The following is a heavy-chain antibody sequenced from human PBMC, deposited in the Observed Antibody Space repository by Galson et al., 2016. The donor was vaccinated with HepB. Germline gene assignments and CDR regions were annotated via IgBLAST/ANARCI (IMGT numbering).Heavy chain of an antibody. CDR3: ARDHCTGGVCYSSPWYYGMDV. V-gene: IGHV4-31*03. Sequence: LTCTVSGGSISSGYYYWSWIRQLPGKGLEWIGYISYSGSTDYNPSLQSRVTISADTSKNQLSLMLSSVTAADTAVYFCARDHCTGGVCYSSPWYYGMDVWGQGTTVTVSS. J-gene: IGHJ6*02. CDR1: GGSISSGYYY. CDR2: ISYSGST. D-gene: IGHD2-8*02.